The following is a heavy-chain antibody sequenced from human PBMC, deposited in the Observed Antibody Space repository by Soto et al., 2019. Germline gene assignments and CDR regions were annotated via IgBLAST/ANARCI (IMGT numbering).Heavy chain of an antibody. V-gene: IGHV3-7*01. CDR2: IKQDGSEK. J-gene: IGHJ4*02. D-gene: IGHD3-10*01. Sequence: EVQLVESGGGLVQPGGSLRLSCAASGFTFSSYWMSWVRQAPGKGLEWVANIKQDGSEKYYVDSVKGQFTISRDNAKNSLYLQMNSLRAEDTAVYYCARESTYYYGSGSLDYWGQGTLVTVSS. CDR3: ARESTYYYGSGSLDY. CDR1: GFTFSSYW.